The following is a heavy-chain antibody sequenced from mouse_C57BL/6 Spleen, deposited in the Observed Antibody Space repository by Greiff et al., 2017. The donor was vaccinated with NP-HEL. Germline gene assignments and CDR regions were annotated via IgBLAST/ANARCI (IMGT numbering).Heavy chain of an antibody. CDR1: GYTFTSYW. CDR2: IDPSDSYT. J-gene: IGHJ2*01. Sequence: QVQLQQPGAELVRPGTSVKLSCKASGYTFTSYWMHWVKQRPGQGLEWIGVIDPSDSYTNYNQKFKGKATLTVDTSSSTAYMQLSSLTSEDSAVYYCARMEPHYFDDWGQGTTLTVSS. D-gene: IGHD6-1*01. CDR3: ARMEPHYFDD. V-gene: IGHV1-59*01.